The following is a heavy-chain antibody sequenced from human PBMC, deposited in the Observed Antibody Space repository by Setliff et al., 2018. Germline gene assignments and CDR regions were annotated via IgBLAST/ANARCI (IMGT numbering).Heavy chain of an antibody. Sequence: SETLSLTCAVSGASINSLYWWSWVRQPPGKGLEWIGEIYHDGNDNYTPSVHYSPSLNRRVTISIDKSNNQFSLELTPMTAADTAVYYCAKWWGGYHSDSWGQGILVTVSS. D-gene: IGHD2-8*01. CDR3: AKWWGGYHSDS. V-gene: IGHV4-4*02. J-gene: IGHJ4*02. CDR2: IYHDGND. CDR1: GASINSLYW.